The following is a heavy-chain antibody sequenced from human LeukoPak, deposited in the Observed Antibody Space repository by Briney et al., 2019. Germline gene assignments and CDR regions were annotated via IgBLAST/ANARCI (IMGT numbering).Heavy chain of an antibody. V-gene: IGHV1-69*10. CDR3: ARVNFLSVGESKNGMDV. J-gene: IGHJ6*02. D-gene: IGHD3-10*01. CDR2: IIPIFGIA. Sequence: SVKVSCKASGGTFNSYAISWVRQAPGQGREWMGGIIPIFGIANYAQKFQGRVTITADKSTSTAYMELSSLRSEDTAVYYCARVNFLSVGESKNGMDVWGQGTTVTVSS. CDR1: GGTFNSYA.